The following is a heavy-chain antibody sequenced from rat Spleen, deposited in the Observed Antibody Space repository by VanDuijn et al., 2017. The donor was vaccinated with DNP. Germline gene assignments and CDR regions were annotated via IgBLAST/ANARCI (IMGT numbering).Heavy chain of an antibody. J-gene: IGHJ3*01. D-gene: IGHD1-1*01. CDR1: GFTFSDYS. V-gene: IGHV5-25*01. CDR2: ISNSGGSP. Sequence: EVQLVESGGGLVQPGRSMKLSCAVSGFTFSDYSMAWVRQVPGKGLEWIASISNSGGSPFYPDSVKGRFTISRDNVKNTLRLQMNSLRSEDTATYYCATGTVVGDWFAYWGQGTLVTVSS. CDR3: ATGTVVGDWFAY.